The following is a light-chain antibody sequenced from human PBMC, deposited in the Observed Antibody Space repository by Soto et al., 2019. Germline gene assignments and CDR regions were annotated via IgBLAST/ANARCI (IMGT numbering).Light chain of an antibody. Sequence: DLQMTQSPSTLSASGSDTVTLTCLASQSCRNSLAWYQQKAGRAPTLLIYDASTLQSGAPSRFSGSGSGTEFSLTISSLQPEDFATYYCLCYITYPWTFGQGTKVDIK. CDR1: QSCRNS. CDR3: LCYITYPWT. J-gene: IGKJ1*01. V-gene: IGKV1-5*01. CDR2: DAS.